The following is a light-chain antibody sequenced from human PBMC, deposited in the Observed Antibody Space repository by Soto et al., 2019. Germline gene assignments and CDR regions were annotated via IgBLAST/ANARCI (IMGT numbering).Light chain of an antibody. V-gene: IGKV3-20*01. CDR1: QSISSSY. CDR2: HAS. CDR3: QQYGDSLLT. Sequence: ENVLTQSPGTLSLSPGERATLSCRASQSISSSYLAWYQQKPGQTPRLLICHASNRATGIPDRFSGSGSGTDFTLTISRLEPEDFAVYYCQQYGDSLLTFGGGTKVEIK. J-gene: IGKJ4*01.